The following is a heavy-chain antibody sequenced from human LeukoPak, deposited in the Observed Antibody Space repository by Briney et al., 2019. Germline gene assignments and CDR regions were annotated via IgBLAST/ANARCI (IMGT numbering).Heavy chain of an antibody. CDR3: ARDWHHSSGCLDY. CDR2: ISSSSSYI. V-gene: IGHV3-21*01. D-gene: IGHD6-19*01. Sequence: PGGSLRLSCAASGFTSSSYSMNWVRQAPGKGLEWVSSISSSSSYIYYADSVKGRFTISRDNAKNSLYLQMNSLRAEDTAVYYCARDWHHSSGCLDYWGQGTLVTVSS. J-gene: IGHJ4*02. CDR1: GFTSSSYS.